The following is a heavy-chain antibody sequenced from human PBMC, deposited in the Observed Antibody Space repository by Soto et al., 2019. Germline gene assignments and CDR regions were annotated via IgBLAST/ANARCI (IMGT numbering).Heavy chain of an antibody. V-gene: IGHV1-3*01. Sequence: QVQLVQSGAEVKKPGASVKVSCKASGYTFTSYAIHWVRQAPGQRLEWMGWINAGNGNTKYSQKFQGRVTITRDTSASTAYMELSSLRYEDTAVYYCAIAPGSGGMDGWGQGTTVTVSS. D-gene: IGHD3-10*01. CDR3: AIAPGSGGMDG. CDR1: GYTFTSYA. J-gene: IGHJ6*02. CDR2: INAGNGNT.